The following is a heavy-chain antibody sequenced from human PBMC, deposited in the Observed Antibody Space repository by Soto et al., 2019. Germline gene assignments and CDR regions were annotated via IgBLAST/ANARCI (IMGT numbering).Heavy chain of an antibody. V-gene: IGHV4-30-2*01. CDR3: ARENGYCTNGVCPAPFDY. J-gene: IGHJ4*02. CDR2: IYHSGST. D-gene: IGHD2-8*01. CDR1: GGSMSSGGYS. Sequence: LSLTCAFSGGSMSSGGYSWSWVRQPPGKGLEWIGYIYHSGSTYYNPSLKSRVTISVDRSKNQFSLKLSSVTAADTAVYYCARENGYCTNGVCPAPFDYWGQGTLVTVS.